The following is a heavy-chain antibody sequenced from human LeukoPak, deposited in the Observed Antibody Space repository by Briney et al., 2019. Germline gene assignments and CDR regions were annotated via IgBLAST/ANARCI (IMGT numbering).Heavy chain of an antibody. CDR1: GGSISSYY. CDR2: IYYSGST. Sequence: SETLSLTCTVSGGSISSYYWSWIRQPPGKGLEWIGYIYYSGSTNYNPSLKSRVTISVDTSKNQFSLKLSSVTAADTAVYYCARHAGGGYSYGYGAFDIWGQGTMVTVSS. V-gene: IGHV4-59*08. J-gene: IGHJ3*02. CDR3: ARHAGGGYSYGYGAFDI. D-gene: IGHD5-18*01.